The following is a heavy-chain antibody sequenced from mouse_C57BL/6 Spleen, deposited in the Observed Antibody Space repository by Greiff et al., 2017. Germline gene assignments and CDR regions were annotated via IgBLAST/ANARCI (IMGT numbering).Heavy chain of an antibody. D-gene: IGHD2-1*01. J-gene: IGHJ4*01. Sequence: EVQLQQSGAELVKPGASVKLSCTASGFNIKDYYMHWVKQRTEQGLEWIGRIDPEDGDTKYAPKFQGKATITADTSSNTAYLQLRSLTSEDTAVYYCASQYYCGYYAMDYWGQGTSGTVSS. CDR1: GFNIKDYY. CDR3: ASQYYCGYYAMDY. V-gene: IGHV14-2*01. CDR2: IDPEDGDT.